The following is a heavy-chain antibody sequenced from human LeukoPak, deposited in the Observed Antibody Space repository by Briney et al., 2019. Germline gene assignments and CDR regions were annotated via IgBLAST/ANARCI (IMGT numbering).Heavy chain of an antibody. CDR2: ISGSGGST. V-gene: IGHV3-23*01. CDR1: GFTFSSYA. CDR3: AKDRDSNSWYLGSCFGDY. J-gene: IGHJ4*02. D-gene: IGHD6-13*01. Sequence: GGSLRLSCAASGFTFSSYALSWVRQAPGKGLECVSGISGSGGSTHYAHSVKGRFTISRDNSTNTVYLEMNSLRAEDTAVYYCAKDRDSNSWYLGSCFGDYWGQGTLVTVSS.